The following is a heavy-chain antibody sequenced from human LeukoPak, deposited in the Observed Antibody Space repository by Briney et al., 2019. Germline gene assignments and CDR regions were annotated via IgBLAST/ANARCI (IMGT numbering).Heavy chain of an antibody. CDR1: GYTSTGYY. Sequence: ASVKVSCKASGYTSTGYYMHRVRQPPAQGREWMGWLNRNSGGTNYAQKFQGRVTMTRDASISTAYMELSRLRSDDTAVYYCARGIAAHIDYWGQGTLVTVS. CDR3: ARGIAAHIDY. D-gene: IGHD6-6*01. V-gene: IGHV1-2*02. CDR2: LNRNSGGT. J-gene: IGHJ4*02.